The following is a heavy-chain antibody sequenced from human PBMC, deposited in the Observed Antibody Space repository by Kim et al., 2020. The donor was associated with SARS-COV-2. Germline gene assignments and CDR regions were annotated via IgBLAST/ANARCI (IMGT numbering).Heavy chain of an antibody. Sequence: GGSLRLSCVASGFTFSSYAMTWVRQAPGKGLDWVSGVSGRGRTTFYADSVKGRFTISRDNSKNTLYLQMNSLRAEDTAVYFCARDTGEGPTETFDYWGQG. V-gene: IGHV3-23*01. J-gene: IGHJ4*02. D-gene: IGHD3-16*01. CDR3: ARDTGEGPTETFDY. CDR2: VSGRGRTT. CDR1: GFTFSSYA.